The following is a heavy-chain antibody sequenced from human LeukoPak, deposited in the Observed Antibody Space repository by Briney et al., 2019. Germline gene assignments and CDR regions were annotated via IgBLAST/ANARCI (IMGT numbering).Heavy chain of an antibody. D-gene: IGHD6-6*01. CDR2: INHSGST. J-gene: IGHJ4*02. V-gene: IGHV4-34*01. CDR3: ARGHYSSSSSRPFDY. CDR1: GGSFSSYY. Sequence: PSETLSLTCAVYGGSFSSYYWSWIRHPPGKGLEWIGEINHSGSTNYNPSLKSRVTISVDTSKNQFSLKLSSVTAADTAVYYCARGHYSSSSSRPFDYWGQGTLVTVSS.